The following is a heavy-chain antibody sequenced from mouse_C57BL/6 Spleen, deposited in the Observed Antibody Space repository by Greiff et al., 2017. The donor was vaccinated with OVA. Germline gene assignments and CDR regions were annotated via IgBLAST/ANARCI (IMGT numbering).Heavy chain of an antibody. V-gene: IGHV5-17*01. CDR2: ISSGSSTI. CDR3: ARDYGSSLFAY. CDR1: GFTFSDYG. J-gene: IGHJ3*01. D-gene: IGHD1-1*01. Sequence: EVMLVESGGGLVKPGGSLKLSCAASGFTFSDYGMHWVRQAPEKGLEWVAYISSGSSTIYYADTVKGRFTISRDNATNTLFLQMTSLRSEDTAMYYCARDYGSSLFAYWGQGTLVTVSA.